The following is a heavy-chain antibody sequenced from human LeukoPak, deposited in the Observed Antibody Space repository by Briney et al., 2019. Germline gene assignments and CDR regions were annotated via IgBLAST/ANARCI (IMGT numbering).Heavy chain of an antibody. Sequence: GGSLRLSCAASGFTFSSHDMNWVRQAPGKGLEWVAAISYDGSKKYYADSVKGRFTISRDNSKNTLYLQMNSLRAEDTAVYYCAKDSTTVVAEYYYGMDVWGQGTTVTVSS. V-gene: IGHV3-30*18. CDR1: GFTFSSHD. D-gene: IGHD4-23*01. J-gene: IGHJ6*02. CDR2: ISYDGSKK. CDR3: AKDSTTVVAEYYYGMDV.